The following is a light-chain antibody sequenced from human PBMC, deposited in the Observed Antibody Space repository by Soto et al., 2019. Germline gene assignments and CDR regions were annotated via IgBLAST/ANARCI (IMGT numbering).Light chain of an antibody. Sequence: EIVLTQFPGTLSLSPGERATLSCRASQSVGRNYVAWYQQKPGQAPRVIIYAASNRASGIPDRFSGSGSGTDFTLAISGLEREDVAVDYCRQYGTSPWACGQGTEVDIK. J-gene: IGKJ1*01. CDR3: RQYGTSPWA. CDR1: QSVGRNY. V-gene: IGKV3-20*01. CDR2: AAS.